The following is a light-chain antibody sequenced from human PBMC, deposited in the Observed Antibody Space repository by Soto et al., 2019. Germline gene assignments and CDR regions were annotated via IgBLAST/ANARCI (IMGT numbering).Light chain of an antibody. CDR2: LGS. V-gene: IGKV2-28*01. CDR3: LQPLHTPFT. Sequence: EIVVTQSPLFLPVTPGEPASISCRSSHSLLHSNGHNYLEWYLQKPGQSPQLLISLGSNRASGVLERFSGSGSGTDFTLIISRVEAEDVGVYYCLQPLHTPFTFGPGTKVDVK. J-gene: IGKJ3*01. CDR1: HSLLHSNGHNY.